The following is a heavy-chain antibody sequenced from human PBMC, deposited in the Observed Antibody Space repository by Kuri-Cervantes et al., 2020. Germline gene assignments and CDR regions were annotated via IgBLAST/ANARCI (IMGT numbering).Heavy chain of an antibody. V-gene: IGHV3-48*01. CDR3: ARGTLPGG. CDR2: ISSSSSTI. D-gene: IGHD1-14*01. J-gene: IGHJ4*02. CDR1: GFTFSTYS. Sequence: GGSLRLSCAASGFTFSTYSMNWVRQAPGKGLEWVSYISSSSSTIYHADSAKGRFTISRDNAKNSLYLQVNSLRAEDTAVYYCARGTLPGGWGQGTLVTVSS.